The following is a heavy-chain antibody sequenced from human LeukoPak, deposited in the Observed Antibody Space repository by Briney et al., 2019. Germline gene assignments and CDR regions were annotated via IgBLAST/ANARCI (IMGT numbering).Heavy chain of an antibody. D-gene: IGHD4-11*01. CDR3: ARGRVSSSTWYSTYYYYFYMDV. V-gene: IGHV4-59*01. J-gene: IGHJ6*03. Sequence: KPSETLSLTCSVSDDSITMYYWTWIWQPPGKGLEWIGYVDHTGSTNFNPSLNGRVSISRDTSKNLSSLRLRSVTAADTAVYFCARGRVSSSTWYSTYYYYFYMDVWGKGTTVTVSS. CDR2: VDHTGST. CDR1: DDSITMYY.